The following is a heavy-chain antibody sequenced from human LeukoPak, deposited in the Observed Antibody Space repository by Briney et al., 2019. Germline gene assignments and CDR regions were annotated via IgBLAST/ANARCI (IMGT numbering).Heavy chain of an antibody. CDR3: ARDLYVYMDV. CDR1: GGSISSYY. V-gene: IGHV4-4*07. CDR2: IETSGNT. J-gene: IGHJ6*03. Sequence: SETLSLTCTVSGGSISSYYWSWIRQPAGKGLEWIGRIETSGNTNYKPSLKSRVTMSVDTSKNQFSLKLSSVTAADTAVYYCARDLYVYMDVWGKGTTVTVSS. D-gene: IGHD3-16*01.